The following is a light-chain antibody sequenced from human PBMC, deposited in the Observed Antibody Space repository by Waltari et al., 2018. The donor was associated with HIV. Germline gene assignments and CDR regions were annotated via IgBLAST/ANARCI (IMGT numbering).Light chain of an antibody. CDR1: QSVTSSF. CDR3: QQYGSSPLT. Sequence: EIVLTPSPGTLSLSPGERATLTCRASQSVTSSFLSWYQQKPGQAPRLLIYGASRRATGIPDRFSGGGSGTDFTLTISRLEPEDFAVYYCQQYGSSPLTFGGGTKVDIK. J-gene: IGKJ4*01. CDR2: GAS. V-gene: IGKV3-20*01.